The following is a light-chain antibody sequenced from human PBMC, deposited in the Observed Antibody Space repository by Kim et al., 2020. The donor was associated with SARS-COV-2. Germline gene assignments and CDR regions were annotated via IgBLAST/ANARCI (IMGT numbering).Light chain of an antibody. CDR1: QAISSS. J-gene: IGKJ4*01. Sequence: ASVRDRVTITCRASQAISSSLAWYQQEPGKAPKLLIYAASTLQSGVPSRFSGSGSGTDFTLTISSLQPEDFATYYCQQLNSYPLTFGGGTKVDIK. CDR2: AAS. V-gene: IGKV1-9*01. CDR3: QQLNSYPLT.